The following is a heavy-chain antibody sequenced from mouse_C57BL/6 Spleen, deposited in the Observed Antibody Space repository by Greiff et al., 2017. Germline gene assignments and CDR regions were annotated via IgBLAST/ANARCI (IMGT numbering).Heavy chain of an antibody. D-gene: IGHD1-1*01. V-gene: IGHV1-69*01. CDR3: ARYYYGIFDY. CDR2: IDPSDSYT. Sequence: VQLQQPGAELVMPGASVKLSCKASGYTFTSYWMHWVKQRPGQGLEWIGEIDPSDSYTNYNQKFKGKSTLTVDKSSSTAYMQLSSLTSEDSAVYYCARYYYGIFDYWGQGTTLTVSS. CDR1: GYTFTSYW. J-gene: IGHJ2*01.